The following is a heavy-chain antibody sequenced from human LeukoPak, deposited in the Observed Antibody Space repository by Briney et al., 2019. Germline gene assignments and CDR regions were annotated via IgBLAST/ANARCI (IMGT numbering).Heavy chain of an antibody. D-gene: IGHD4-11*01. CDR3: ARWMATVTTPDY. CDR1: GYTFNGFY. CDR2: INPNSGGT. Sequence: ASVKVSCKASGYTFNGFYLHWVRQAPGQGLEWMGWINPNSGGTNYAQKFQGRVTMTRDTSISTAYTELSRLRSDDTAVYYCARWMATVTTPDYWGQGTLVTVPS. J-gene: IGHJ4*02. V-gene: IGHV1-2*02.